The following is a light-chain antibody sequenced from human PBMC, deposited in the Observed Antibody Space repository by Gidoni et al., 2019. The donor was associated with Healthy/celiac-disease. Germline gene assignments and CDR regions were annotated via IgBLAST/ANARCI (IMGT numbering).Light chain of an antibody. CDR2: DVS. V-gene: IGLV2-14*03. CDR1: SSDVGGSNY. CDR3: SSYTSSSTLVV. Sequence: QSPLTQPDSVSGSPAQSITISCTGTSSDVGGSNYVSWYQQHPGKAPKLMIYDVSKRPSGVSNRFSGSKSGNTASLTISGLQAEDEADYYCSSYTSSSTLVVFGGGTKLTVL. J-gene: IGLJ2*01.